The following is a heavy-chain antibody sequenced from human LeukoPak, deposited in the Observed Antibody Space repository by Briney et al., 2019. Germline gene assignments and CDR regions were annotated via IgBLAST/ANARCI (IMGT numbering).Heavy chain of an antibody. Sequence: SETLSLTRTVSGGSISSYYWSWIRQPPGKGLEWIGYIYYSGSTNYNPSLKSRVTISVDTSKNQFSLKLSSVTAADTAAYYCARAGGQLRYFDWLSSDAFDIWGQGTMVTVSS. CDR3: ARAGGQLRYFDWLSSDAFDI. CDR2: IYYSGST. CDR1: GGSISSYY. V-gene: IGHV4-59*01. D-gene: IGHD3-9*01. J-gene: IGHJ3*02.